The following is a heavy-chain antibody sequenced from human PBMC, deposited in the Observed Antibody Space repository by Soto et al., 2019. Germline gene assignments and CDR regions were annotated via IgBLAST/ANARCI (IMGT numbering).Heavy chain of an antibody. V-gene: IGHV4-59*12. CDR2: IYYSGST. D-gene: IGHD3-9*01. CDR3: EIGLRYFDWLRYY. CDR1: GGSISSYY. Sequence: SETLSLTCTVSGGSISSYYWSWIRQPPGKGLEWIGYIYYSGSTNYNPSLKSRVTISVDTSKNQFSLKLSSVTAADTAVYYCEIGLRYFDWLRYYWGQGTLVTVSS. J-gene: IGHJ4*02.